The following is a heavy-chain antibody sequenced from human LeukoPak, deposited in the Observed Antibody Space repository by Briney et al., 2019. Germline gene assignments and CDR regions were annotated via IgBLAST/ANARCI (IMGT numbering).Heavy chain of an antibody. D-gene: IGHD6-19*01. CDR3: ARHVSSGWYENILYYYYGMDV. Sequence: PGESLKISCKGSGYSFTTYWIGWVRQMPGKGLEWMGIIYPGDSNTRYSPSFQGQVTISADKSISTAYLQWSSLKASDTAMYYCARHVSSGWYENILYYYYGMDVWGQGTTVTVSS. CDR2: IYPGDSNT. J-gene: IGHJ6*02. V-gene: IGHV5-51*01. CDR1: GYSFTTYW.